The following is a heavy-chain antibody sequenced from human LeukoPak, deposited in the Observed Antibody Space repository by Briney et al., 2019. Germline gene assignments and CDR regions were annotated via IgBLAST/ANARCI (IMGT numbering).Heavy chain of an antibody. CDR3: ARVLTGYYPLRPPLDAFDI. J-gene: IGHJ3*02. Sequence: ASVKVSCKPSVYTFTSYVISWVRQAPGQGLEWMGWISAYNGNTNYAQKLQGRVTMTTDTSTSTAYMELRSLRSDDTAVYYCARVLTGYYPLRPPLDAFDIWGQGTMVTVSS. D-gene: IGHD3-9*01. CDR1: VYTFTSYV. CDR2: ISAYNGNT. V-gene: IGHV1-18*01.